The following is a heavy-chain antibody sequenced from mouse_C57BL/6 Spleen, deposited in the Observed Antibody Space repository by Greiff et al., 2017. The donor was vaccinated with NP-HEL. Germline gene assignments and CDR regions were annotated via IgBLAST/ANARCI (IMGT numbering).Heavy chain of an antibody. Sequence: DVKLVESGGGLVKPGGSLKLSCAASGFTFSSYAMSWVRQTPEKRLEWVATISDGGSYTYYPDNVKGRFTISRDNAKNNLYLQMSHLKSEDTAMYYCARGPYYYGSSYYAMDYWGQGTSVTVSS. J-gene: IGHJ4*01. CDR3: ARGPYYYGSSYYAMDY. V-gene: IGHV5-4*03. CDR2: ISDGGSYT. CDR1: GFTFSSYA. D-gene: IGHD1-1*01.